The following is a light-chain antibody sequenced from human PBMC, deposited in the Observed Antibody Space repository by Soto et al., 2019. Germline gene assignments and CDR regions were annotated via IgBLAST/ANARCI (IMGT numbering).Light chain of an antibody. Sequence: NLMLTHPHSVSESPCETLTISCTRISCSIANNYVQWYQQRPGSAPTTVIYENKLRPSGGPGRFSGSTDGSSNSASLTISGLQTEDEAHPSCQSSDADFAIFGGGTXL. V-gene: IGLV6-57*03. CDR1: SCSIANNY. CDR2: ENK. J-gene: IGLJ2*01. CDR3: QSSDADFAI.